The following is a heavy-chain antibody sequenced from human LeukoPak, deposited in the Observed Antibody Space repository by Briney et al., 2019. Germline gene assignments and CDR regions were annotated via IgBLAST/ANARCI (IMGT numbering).Heavy chain of an antibody. CDR1: GFTFSSYG. CDR2: ISYDGSNK. Sequence: TGRSLRLSCAASGFTFSSYGMHWVRQAPGKGLEWVAVISYDGSNKYYADSVKGRFTISRDNSKNTLYLQMNSLRAEDTAVYYCAKAGPAARRGYWGQGTLVTVSS. CDR3: AKAGPAARRGY. D-gene: IGHD6-6*01. J-gene: IGHJ4*02. V-gene: IGHV3-30*18.